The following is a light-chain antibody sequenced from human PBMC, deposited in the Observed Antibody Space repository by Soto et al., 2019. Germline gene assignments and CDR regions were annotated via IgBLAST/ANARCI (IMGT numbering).Light chain of an antibody. CDR2: ATS. J-gene: IGKJ1*01. CDR3: LQDFNYPWT. CDR1: RDIRSD. V-gene: IGKV1-6*01. Sequence: AIQVTQSPSSLSASVGDRVTITCRASRDIRSDLGWYQQKPGKAPKLLIFATSTLQGGVPSRFSGTGSGTDFTLTISSLPPEDFATYYCLQDFNYPWTFGQGTKVDIK.